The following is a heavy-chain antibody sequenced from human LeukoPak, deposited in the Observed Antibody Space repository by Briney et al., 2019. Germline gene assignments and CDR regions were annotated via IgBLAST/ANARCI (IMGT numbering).Heavy chain of an antibody. CDR1: GLTVNFYG. J-gene: IGHJ4*02. Sequence: GRSRRLSCAASGLTVNFYGLHWVGKAPGKGLKWVAVISNDGNNNYYADSVKGRFTIARDNSKNTLYLQMNSLRAEDTAVYYCARDRLLWFGELSGDSDYWGQGTLVTVSS. D-gene: IGHD3-10*01. CDR3: ARDRLLWFGELSGDSDY. CDR2: ISNDGNNN. V-gene: IGHV3-30*03.